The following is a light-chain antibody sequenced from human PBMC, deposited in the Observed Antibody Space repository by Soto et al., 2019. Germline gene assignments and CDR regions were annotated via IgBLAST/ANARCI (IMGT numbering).Light chain of an antibody. Sequence: QSVLTQPRSVSGSPGQSVTISCSGTSSDVGGYKYVSWYQHHPGKAPKVMIYEVSQRPSGVPDRFSGSRSGNTASLTISGLQADDEADYYCCSYAGSSTLVFGGGTKLTVL. CDR1: SSDVGGYKY. CDR2: EVS. V-gene: IGLV2-11*01. J-gene: IGLJ2*01. CDR3: CSYAGSSTLV.